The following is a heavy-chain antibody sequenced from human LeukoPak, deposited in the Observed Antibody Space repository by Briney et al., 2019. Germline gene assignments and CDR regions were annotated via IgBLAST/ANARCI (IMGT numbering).Heavy chain of an antibody. Sequence: GESLKISCKASGYRFTSYWIGWVRQMPGKGLEWVGIIYPSDSDTRYSPSFQRQVTISADKSISTAYLQWSSLKASDTAMYYCARRYSGYDYDSWGQGTLVTVSS. J-gene: IGHJ5*01. CDR3: ARRYSGYDYDS. CDR2: IYPSDSDT. CDR1: GYRFTSYW. D-gene: IGHD5-12*01. V-gene: IGHV5-51*01.